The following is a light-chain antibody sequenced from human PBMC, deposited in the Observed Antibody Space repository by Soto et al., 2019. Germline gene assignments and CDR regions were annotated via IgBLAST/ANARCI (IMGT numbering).Light chain of an antibody. J-gene: IGKJ4*01. Sequence: EIVLTQSPATLSLSPGETATLSCRASQSVSSSLAWYQQKPGQTPRLLIYDASNRATGIPARFSGSGSGTDFTLTVSRLEPEDFAVYYCQQYGSSPLTFGGGTKVEIK. V-gene: IGKV3-20*01. CDR1: QSVSSS. CDR3: QQYGSSPLT. CDR2: DAS.